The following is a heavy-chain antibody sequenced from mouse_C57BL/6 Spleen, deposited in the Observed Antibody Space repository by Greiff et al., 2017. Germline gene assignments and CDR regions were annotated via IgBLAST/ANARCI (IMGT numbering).Heavy chain of an antibody. CDR3: ARLHYDYDEPYAMDY. V-gene: IGHV1-61*01. CDR1: GYTFTSYW. Sequence: QVQLQQPGAELVRPGSSVKLSCKASGYTFTSYWMDWVKQRPGQGLEWIGNIYPSDSETHYNQKFKDTATLTVEKSSSTAYRQLRSLTSEDSAVYYCARLHYDYDEPYAMDYWGQGTSVTVSS. J-gene: IGHJ4*01. D-gene: IGHD2-4*01. CDR2: IYPSDSET.